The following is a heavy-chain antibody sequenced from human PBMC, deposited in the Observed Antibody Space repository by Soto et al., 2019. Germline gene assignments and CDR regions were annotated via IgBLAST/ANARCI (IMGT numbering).Heavy chain of an antibody. J-gene: IGHJ4*02. Sequence: QVQLVQSGAEVKKPGSSVKVSCKASGGTFSSYAISWVRQAPGQGLEWMGGIIPIFGTANYAQKFQGRVTITADESTSTAYMELSSLRSEDTAVYYCARSYCSGGSCYSYFDYWGQGTLVTVSS. CDR3: ARSYCSGGSCYSYFDY. CDR2: IIPIFGTA. D-gene: IGHD2-15*01. CDR1: GGTFSSYA. V-gene: IGHV1-69*01.